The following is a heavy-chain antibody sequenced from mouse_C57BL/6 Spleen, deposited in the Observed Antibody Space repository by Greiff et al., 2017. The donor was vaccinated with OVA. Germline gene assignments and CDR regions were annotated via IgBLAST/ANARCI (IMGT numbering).Heavy chain of an antibody. CDR3: TDGDDYDGFDY. CDR2: IDPETGGT. J-gene: IGHJ2*01. D-gene: IGHD2-4*01. CDR1: GYTFTDYE. V-gene: IGHV1-15*01. Sequence: VKLMESGAELVRPGASVTLSCKASGYTFTDYEMHWVKQTPVHGLEWIGAIDPETGGTAYNQKFKGKAILTADKSSSTAYMELRSLTSEDSAVYYCTDGDDYDGFDYWGQGTTLTVSS.